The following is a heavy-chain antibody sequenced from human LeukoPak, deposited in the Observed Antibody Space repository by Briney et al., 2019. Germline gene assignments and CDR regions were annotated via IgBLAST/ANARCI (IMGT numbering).Heavy chain of an antibody. Sequence: SETLSLTCTLSGGSISTYYWSWIRQPPGKGLEWIGYIYHSGSTNYNPSPKSRVTISVGTSKNQFSLKLSSVTAADTAVYYCARGGGYASPIGYWGQGALVTVSS. V-gene: IGHV4-59*01. CDR2: IYHSGST. CDR3: ARGGGYASPIGY. CDR1: GGSISTYY. J-gene: IGHJ4*02. D-gene: IGHD5-12*01.